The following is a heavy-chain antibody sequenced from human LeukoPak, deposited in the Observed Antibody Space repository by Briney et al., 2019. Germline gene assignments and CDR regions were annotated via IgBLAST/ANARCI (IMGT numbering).Heavy chain of an antibody. Sequence: SVKVSCKASGGTFSSYAISWVRQAPGQGLEWMGGIIPIFGTANYAQKFQGRVTITTDESTSTAYMELNSLRSEDTAVYYCASGHADYYDSSGPGDYSDYWGQGTLVTVSS. CDR2: IIPIFGTA. CDR1: GGTFSSYA. V-gene: IGHV1-69*05. CDR3: ASGHADYYDSSGPGDYSDY. J-gene: IGHJ4*02. D-gene: IGHD3-22*01.